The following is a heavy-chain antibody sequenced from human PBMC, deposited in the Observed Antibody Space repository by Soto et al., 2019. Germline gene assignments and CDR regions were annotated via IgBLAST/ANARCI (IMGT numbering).Heavy chain of an antibody. J-gene: IGHJ6*02. CDR1: GGSISSYY. CDR3: AGMSFTVFGEVIDNFYFYGMDV. Sequence: SETLSLTCNVSGGSISSYYWTWIRQPPGKGLEWIGYLYNTGSTNYNPSLKSRVTISLDTSKNQFFLNLSSVTAADTAVYYCAGMSFTVFGEVIDNFYFYGMDVWGQGTTVTVSS. V-gene: IGHV4-59*03. CDR2: LYNTGST. D-gene: IGHD3-3*01.